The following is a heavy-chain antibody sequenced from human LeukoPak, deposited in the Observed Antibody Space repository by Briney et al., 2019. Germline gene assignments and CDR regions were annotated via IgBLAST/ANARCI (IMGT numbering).Heavy chain of an antibody. D-gene: IGHD3-10*01. CDR1: GVSLSNSF. CDR2: IFYSGST. Sequence: SETLSLTCTVSGVSLSNSFWSWVRQPPGKGLEWIGYIFYSGSTTYNPSLKSRVTISVDTSKNQFSLKLSSVTAADTAVYYCARHDRTMVRGVIIRNAFDIWGQGTMVTVSS. J-gene: IGHJ3*02. CDR3: ARHDRTMVRGVIIRNAFDI. V-gene: IGHV4-59*08.